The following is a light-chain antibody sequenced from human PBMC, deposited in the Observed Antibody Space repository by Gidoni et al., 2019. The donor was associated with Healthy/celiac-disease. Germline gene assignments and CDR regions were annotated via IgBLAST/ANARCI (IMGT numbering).Light chain of an antibody. CDR1: QSISSY. CDR3: QQSYIKPLT. Sequence: DIQMTQSPSSLSASVGDRVTITCRAIQSISSYLNWYQQKQGKAPKHLIYAAASLQSGVPSRFSGSGSGTDVTLTISSLQPEDFATYYCQQSYIKPLTFGGGTKVEIK. CDR2: AAA. V-gene: IGKV1-39*01. J-gene: IGKJ4*01.